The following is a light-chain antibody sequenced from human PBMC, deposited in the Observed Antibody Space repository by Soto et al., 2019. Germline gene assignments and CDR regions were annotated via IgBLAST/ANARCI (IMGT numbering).Light chain of an antibody. CDR3: AAWDDSLNGRF. CDR1: SSNIGSNT. V-gene: IGLV1-44*01. J-gene: IGLJ1*01. Sequence: QSVLTQPPSGSGTPGQRVTLSCSGSSSNIGSNTVNWYQQLPGTAPKLLIYSNNQRPSGVPDRFSGSKSGTSASLAISGLQSEDEADYYCAAWDDSLNGRFFGTGTKVTVL. CDR2: SNN.